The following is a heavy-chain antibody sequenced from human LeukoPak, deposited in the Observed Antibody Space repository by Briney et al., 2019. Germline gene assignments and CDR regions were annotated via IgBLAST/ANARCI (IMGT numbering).Heavy chain of an antibody. V-gene: IGHV1-58*02. J-gene: IGHJ4*02. CDR1: GFTFTSSA. CDR2: IVVSSGNT. D-gene: IGHD3-16*02. Sequence: SVKVSCKASGFTFTSSAMQWVRQARGQRLEWIGWIVVSSGNTNYAQKFQERVTITRDMSTSTAYMELSSLRSEDTAVYYCAADYDYVWGSYRSPYWGQGTLVTVSS. CDR3: AADYDYVWGSYRSPY.